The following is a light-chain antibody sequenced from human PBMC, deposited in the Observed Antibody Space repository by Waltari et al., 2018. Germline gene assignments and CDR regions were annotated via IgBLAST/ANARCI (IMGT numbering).Light chain of an antibody. CDR1: QDIGNR. J-gene: IGKJ3*01. CDR2: GTS. Sequence: DIEMTQFPSPVSASVGDRVNITCRASQDIGNRLAWYQQKPGKAPNLLIYGTSSLQTGVPARFSGSGSGTEFTLTISSLQPEDFGTYYCQQDNSFPITFGPGTKVEIK. V-gene: IGKV1-12*01. CDR3: QQDNSFPIT.